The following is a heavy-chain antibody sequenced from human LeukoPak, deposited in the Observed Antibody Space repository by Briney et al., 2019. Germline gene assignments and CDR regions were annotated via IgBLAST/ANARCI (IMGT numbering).Heavy chain of an antibody. CDR2: IYYSGST. CDR1: GGSISSGDYY. D-gene: IGHD4-17*01. CDR3: ARSIASGDYVDY. V-gene: IGHV4-30-4*01. J-gene: IGHJ4*02. Sequence: PSATLSLTCTVSGGSISSGDYYWGWIRQPPGKGLEWIGYIYYSGSTSYNPSLKSRVAISVDTSKNQFSLKLSSVTAADTAVYYCARSIASGDYVDYWGQGTLVTVSS.